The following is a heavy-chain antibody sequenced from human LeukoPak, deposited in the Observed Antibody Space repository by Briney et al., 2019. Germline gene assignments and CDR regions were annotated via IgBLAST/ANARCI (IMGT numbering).Heavy chain of an antibody. Sequence: PGGSLRLSCAASGFPFSSHWMSWVRQAPGKGLEWVANIKPDGSEKSYVDSVKGRFTISRDNAKNSLYLQMNSLRAEDTAVYYCTCRQSYGGYDYWGQGTLVTVSS. J-gene: IGHJ4*02. V-gene: IGHV3-7*02. CDR2: IKPDGSEK. CDR1: GFPFSSHW. CDR3: TCRQSYGGYDY. D-gene: IGHD5-12*01.